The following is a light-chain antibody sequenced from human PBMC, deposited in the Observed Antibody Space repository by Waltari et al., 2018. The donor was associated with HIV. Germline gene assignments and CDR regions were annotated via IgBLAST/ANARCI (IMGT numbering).Light chain of an antibody. Sequence: QSLLTQPPSVSGAPGQRVTISCTRGSPNIAAPSDVHWYPPFPGQAPTLLIDGSTNRPSGVSDRFSGSKSGSSASLAITGLQAEDEADYYCAAWDDSLSAFYVFGTGTKVTVL. J-gene: IGLJ1*01. CDR3: AAWDDSLSAFYV. CDR2: GST. V-gene: IGLV1-40*01. CDR1: SPNIAAPSD.